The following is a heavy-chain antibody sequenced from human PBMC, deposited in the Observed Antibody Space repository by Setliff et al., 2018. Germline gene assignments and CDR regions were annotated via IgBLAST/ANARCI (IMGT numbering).Heavy chain of an antibody. CDR3: ARHKSNGSGSYPSLYMDV. D-gene: IGHD3-10*01. CDR1: GGSISSGNYY. J-gene: IGHJ6*03. V-gene: IGHV4-39*01. CDR2: IYYSGST. Sequence: SDTLSLTCRVSGGSISSGNYYWGLIRQPPGKGLEWVATIYYSGSTYSNPSLKSRLIISVDAPDNQFSVKLSSVTAADTAVYYCARHKSNGSGSYPSLYMDVWGKGIMVTVS.